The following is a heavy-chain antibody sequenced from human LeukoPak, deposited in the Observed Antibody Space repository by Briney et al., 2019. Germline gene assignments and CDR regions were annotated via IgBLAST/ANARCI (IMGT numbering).Heavy chain of an antibody. D-gene: IGHD3/OR15-3a*01. J-gene: IGHJ4*02. CDR1: GFTFSSYS. CDR2: ISSSSTTI. CDR3: ARGKVGSLRMYDF. Sequence: QPGGSLRLSCAASGFTFSSYSMNWVRQAPGKGLEWISYISSSSTTIYYADSVKGRFTISRDNSKNTLYVQMNSLRAEDTAVYFCARGKVGSLRMYDFWGQGTLVTVSS. V-gene: IGHV3-48*04.